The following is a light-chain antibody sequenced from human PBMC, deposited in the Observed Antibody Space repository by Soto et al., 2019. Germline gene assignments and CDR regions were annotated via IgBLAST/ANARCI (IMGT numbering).Light chain of an antibody. J-gene: IGKJ1*01. CDR2: AAS. Sequence: DIHMTHSPSSLSASVVDTVTITCRASQSINSRFSWYQQKAGQAPKLLIYAASRLQSGVPSRFSGSGSGTDFTLTISSLQPEDFATYFCQQSYSRVTFGQGTKVDIK. CDR1: QSINSR. V-gene: IGKV1-39*01. CDR3: QQSYSRVT.